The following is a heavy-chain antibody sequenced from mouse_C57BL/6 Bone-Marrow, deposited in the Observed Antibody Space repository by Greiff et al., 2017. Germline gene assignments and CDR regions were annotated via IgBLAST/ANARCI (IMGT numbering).Heavy chain of an antibody. CDR3: ARDYCNCGSYFDY. Sequence: QVQLQQPGTDLVKPGASVKLSCKASGYTFTSYWMHWVKQRPGQGLEWIGTINPSSGGTNYNEKFKSKATLTVDKSSSTAYMQLSSLTSEDSAFYYCARDYCNCGSYFDYWGQGTTLTVSS. V-gene: IGHV1-53*01. CDR1: GYTFTSYW. CDR2: INPSSGGT. J-gene: IGHJ2*01. D-gene: IGHD1-1*01.